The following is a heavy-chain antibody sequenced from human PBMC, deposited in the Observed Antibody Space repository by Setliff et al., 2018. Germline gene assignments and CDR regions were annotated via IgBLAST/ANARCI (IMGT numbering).Heavy chain of an antibody. CDR1: GGSVGNSHYY. D-gene: IGHD6-19*01. CDR3: ARDHAYSSGWLVDANAFDI. V-gene: IGHV4-61*02. CDR2: IYTTWST. J-gene: IGHJ3*02. Sequence: SETLSLTCTVSGGSVGNSHYYWSWIRQPAGKGLEWIGRIYTTWSTNYNPSLKSRVTISLDTSKSQFFLKLNSVTAADTGVYYCARDHAYSSGWLVDANAFDIWGQGTMVTVSS.